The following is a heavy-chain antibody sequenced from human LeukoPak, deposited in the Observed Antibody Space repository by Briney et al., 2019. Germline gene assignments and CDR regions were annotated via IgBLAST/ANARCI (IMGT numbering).Heavy chain of an antibody. Sequence: GGSLRLSCAASGLTFSSYSMNWVRQAPGKGLEWVSSISSSSSYIYYADSVKGRFTISRDNAKNSLYLQMNSLRAEDSAVYYCASGYLDDFWSGHFWGQGTQVTVSS. CDR2: ISSSSSYI. J-gene: IGHJ4*02. CDR1: GLTFSSYS. CDR3: ASGYLDDFWSGHF. D-gene: IGHD3-3*01. V-gene: IGHV3-21*01.